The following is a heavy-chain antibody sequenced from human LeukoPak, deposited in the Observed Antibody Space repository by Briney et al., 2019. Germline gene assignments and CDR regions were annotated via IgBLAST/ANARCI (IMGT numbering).Heavy chain of an antibody. V-gene: IGHV3-30*02. Sequence: GGSLRLSCAASGFTFSSYGMHWVRQAPGKGLEWVAFIRYDGSNKYYADFVKGRFTISRDNSKNTLYLQVNSLRAEDTAVYYCAKGNGYSYGRYYFDYWGQGTLVTVSS. D-gene: IGHD5-18*01. CDR1: GFTFSSYG. CDR2: IRYDGSNK. J-gene: IGHJ4*02. CDR3: AKGNGYSYGRYYFDY.